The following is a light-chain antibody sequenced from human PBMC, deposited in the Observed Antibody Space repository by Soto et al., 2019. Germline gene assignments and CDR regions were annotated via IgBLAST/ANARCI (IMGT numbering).Light chain of an antibody. CDR1: SSDIGGYNS. J-gene: IGLJ3*02. Sequence: QSALTQPASVSGSSGQSITISCTGTSSDIGGYNSVSWYQQHPGKVPKLLIYDVTNRPSGISNRFSGSKSGNTASLTISGLQAEDEADYYCSSYGSSNTVVFGGGTKLTVL. CDR2: DVT. V-gene: IGLV2-14*01. CDR3: SSYGSSNTVV.